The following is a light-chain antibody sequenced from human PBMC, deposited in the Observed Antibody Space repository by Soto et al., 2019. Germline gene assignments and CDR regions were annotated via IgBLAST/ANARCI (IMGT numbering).Light chain of an antibody. J-gene: IGKJ1*01. Sequence: DIVMTPSADSVPMSLAERDTINCKSRPSILHRPDNKSTLAWYQQTARQPPYLHLFWASTPQSGVPDRFSGTGSGTDFTLAISSLQAEDVALYFCHQYHFTPGTFGQGTKVDIK. V-gene: IGKV4-1*01. CDR1: PSILHRPDNKST. CDR3: HQYHFTPGT. CDR2: WAS.